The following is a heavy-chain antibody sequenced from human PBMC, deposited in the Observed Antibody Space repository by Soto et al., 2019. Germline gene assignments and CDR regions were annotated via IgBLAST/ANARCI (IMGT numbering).Heavy chain of an antibody. V-gene: IGHV3-23*01. J-gene: IGHJ4*02. CDR3: ANAYYYYSRDGQFYDY. Sequence: EVQLLESGGGLVQPGGSLRLSCAASGFTFSSYAMSWVRQAPGKGLEWVSDISGSGGSTYYADSVKGRFTISTDNSKNTLYLQMNSLRAEDTAVYYCANAYYYYSRDGQFYDYWGQGTLVTVSS. CDR2: ISGSGGST. D-gene: IGHD3-22*01. CDR1: GFTFSSYA.